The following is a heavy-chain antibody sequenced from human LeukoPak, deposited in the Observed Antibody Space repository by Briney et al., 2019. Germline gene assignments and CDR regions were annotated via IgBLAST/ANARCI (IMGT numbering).Heavy chain of an antibody. CDR2: INGDGSIK. CDR3: AGDGGTDTHDWYFDL. Sequence: GGSLRLSCAASGFTLSRYWLIHWVRQVPGKGLQWVSRINGDGSIKTAGSYTGYADSVKGRFTISIDDAKNTLYLQMNNLRADDTAVYYCAGDGGTDTHDWYFDLWGRGTQVTVSS. CDR1: GFTLSRYW. V-gene: IGHV3-74*01. J-gene: IGHJ2*01. D-gene: IGHD3-16*01.